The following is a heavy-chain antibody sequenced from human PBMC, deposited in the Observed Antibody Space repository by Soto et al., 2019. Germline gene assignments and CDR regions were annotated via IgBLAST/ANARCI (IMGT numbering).Heavy chain of an antibody. D-gene: IGHD6-19*01. CDR2: INAGNGDT. CDR3: ARASGPRGYSSGWYFSDY. CDR1: GYTFTTYA. Sequence: QVPLVQSGAEVKKPGASVKVSCKASGYTFTTYAIHWVRQAPGLRLEWMGWINAGNGDTRYSHKFQGRVTITRDTSASTAYMELSSLRSEDTAVYYCARASGPRGYSSGWYFSDYWGQGTLVTVSS. V-gene: IGHV1-3*01. J-gene: IGHJ4*02.